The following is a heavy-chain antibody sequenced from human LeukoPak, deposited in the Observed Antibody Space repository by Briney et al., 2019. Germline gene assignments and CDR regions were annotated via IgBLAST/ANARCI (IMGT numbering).Heavy chain of an antibody. V-gene: IGHV3-53*04. Sequence: GGSLRLSCAASGFTVSTNGMTWVRQAPGKGLEWVSTIYSGGNTYYSDSVMGRFTISRHNSRNTLYLQMNSLRAEDTAVYYCARVDTVMAYYFDLWGQGTLVTVSS. CDR1: GFTVSTNG. CDR3: ARVDTVMAYYFDL. CDR2: IYSGGNT. J-gene: IGHJ4*02. D-gene: IGHD5-18*01.